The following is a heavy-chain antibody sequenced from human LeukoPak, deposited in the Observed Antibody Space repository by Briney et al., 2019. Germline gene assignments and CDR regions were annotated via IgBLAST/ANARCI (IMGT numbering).Heavy chain of an antibody. CDR3: AKGLPDHYYDSSGYPVLFDY. Sequence: PGRSLRLSCAASGFTFSSYGMHWVRQAPGKGLEWVAVISYDGSNKYYADPVKGRFTISRDNSKNTLYLQMNSLRAEDTAVYYCAKGLPDHYYDSSGYPVLFDYWGQGTLVTVSS. D-gene: IGHD3-22*01. V-gene: IGHV3-30*18. J-gene: IGHJ4*02. CDR2: ISYDGSNK. CDR1: GFTFSSYG.